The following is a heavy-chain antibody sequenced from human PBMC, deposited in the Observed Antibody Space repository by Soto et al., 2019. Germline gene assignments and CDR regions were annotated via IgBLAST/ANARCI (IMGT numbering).Heavy chain of an antibody. Sequence: GGSLRLSCAASGFTFISFAMSWVRQAPWKGLEWVASISSSSSYIYYADSVKGRFTISRDNAKNSLYLQMNSLRAADTAVYYCARAGRGVRGVIVMNYYYGMDVWGQGTTVT. CDR1: GFTFISFA. D-gene: IGHD3-10*01. CDR2: ISSSSSYI. J-gene: IGHJ6*02. V-gene: IGHV3-21*01. CDR3: ARAGRGVRGVIVMNYYYGMDV.